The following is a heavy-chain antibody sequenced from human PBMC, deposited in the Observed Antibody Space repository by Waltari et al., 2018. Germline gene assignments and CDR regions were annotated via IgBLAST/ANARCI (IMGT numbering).Heavy chain of an antibody. V-gene: IGHV3-49*03. CDR3: TRDLDYGDYPTGDY. J-gene: IGHJ4*02. CDR2: IRSKAYGVTT. D-gene: IGHD4-17*01. CDR1: GFTFGDYA. Sequence: EVQLVESGGGLVQPGRSLRLSCTASGFTFGDYAMSWFRQATGKGLEWVGFIRSKAYGVTTEYAASVKGRFTISRDDSKSIAYLQMNSLKTEDTAVYYCTRDLDYGDYPTGDYWGQGTLVTVSS.